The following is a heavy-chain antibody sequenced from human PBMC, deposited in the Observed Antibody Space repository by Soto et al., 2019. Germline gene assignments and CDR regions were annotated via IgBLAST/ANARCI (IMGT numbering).Heavy chain of an antibody. D-gene: IGHD3-10*01. V-gene: IGHV1-8*01. CDR3: ARGARGVTMIRGVLGY. CDR2: MNPNSGNT. Sequence: EASVKVSCKASGYTFTNYDINWVRQATGQGLEWMGWMNPNSGNTGYPQKFQGRITMTRNTSISTAYMELSSLSSDDTAVYYCARGARGVTMIRGVLGYWGQGTLVTVS. CDR1: GYTFTNYD. J-gene: IGHJ4*02.